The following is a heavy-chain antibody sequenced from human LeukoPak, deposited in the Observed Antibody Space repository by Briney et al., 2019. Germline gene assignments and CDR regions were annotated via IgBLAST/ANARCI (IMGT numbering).Heavy chain of an antibody. CDR1: GFTFSSYW. Sequence: GGSLRLSCAASGFTFSSYWMHWVRQAPGKGLVWVSRINSDGSSTSYADSVKGRFTISRDNAKNTLYLQMNSLRAEDTAVYYCARDWQDIVVVPAAIDGMDVWGQGTTVTVSS. V-gene: IGHV3-74*01. CDR3: ARDWQDIVVVPAAIDGMDV. D-gene: IGHD2-2*01. CDR2: INSDGSST. J-gene: IGHJ6*02.